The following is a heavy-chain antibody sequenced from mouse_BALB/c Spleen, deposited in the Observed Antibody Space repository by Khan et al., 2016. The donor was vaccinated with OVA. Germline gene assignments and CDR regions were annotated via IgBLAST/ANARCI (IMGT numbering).Heavy chain of an antibody. Sequence: EVKLQESGPGLVKPSQSLSLTCTVTGYSITSEYAWNWIRQFPGDKLEWMGYINYSGNTRFNPSLKSRTSINRATSKNQFFLQLNSVTTEDTATYYCARKDYYDYDPFPYWGQGTLVTVSA. CDR2: INYSGNT. D-gene: IGHD2-4*01. CDR3: ARKDYYDYDPFPY. CDR1: GYSITSEYA. V-gene: IGHV3-2*02. J-gene: IGHJ3*01.